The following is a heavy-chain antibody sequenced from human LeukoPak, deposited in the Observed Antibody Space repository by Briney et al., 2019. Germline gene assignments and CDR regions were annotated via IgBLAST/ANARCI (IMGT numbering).Heavy chain of an antibody. CDR1: GFTFSSYG. V-gene: IGHV3-30*02. D-gene: IGHD2-15*01. CDR2: IGDSESNK. CDR3: AKEACSGGSGYPKYFQR. Sequence: PGGSLRLSCAASGFTFSSYGMHWVRHAPAKARGNGLERVAFIGDSESNKFYTHTMKGRFTISRATSKNTLYLQMNSLRAEDTAVYYCAKEACSGGSGYPKYFQRWGQGTLVTVSS. J-gene: IGHJ1*01.